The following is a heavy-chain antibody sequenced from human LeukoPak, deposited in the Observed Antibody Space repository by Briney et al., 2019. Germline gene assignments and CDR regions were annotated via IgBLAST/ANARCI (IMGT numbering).Heavy chain of an antibody. CDR2: INPSGGGT. CDR3: ARSELQFDYFDY. D-gene: IGHD5-24*01. J-gene: IGHJ4*02. V-gene: IGHV1-46*01. CDR1: GYTFTSYY. Sequence: ASVKVSCKASGYTFTSYYMHWVRQAPGQGLEWMGIINPSGGGTSYAQKFQGRATMTRDTSTSTVYMELSSLRSEDTAVYYCARSELQFDYFDYWGQGTLVTVSS.